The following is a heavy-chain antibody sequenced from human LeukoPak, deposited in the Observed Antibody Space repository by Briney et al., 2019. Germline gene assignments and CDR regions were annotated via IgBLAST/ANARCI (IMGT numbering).Heavy chain of an antibody. V-gene: IGHV3-9*03. CDR1: GFTFDDYA. J-gene: IGHJ2*01. D-gene: IGHD6-19*01. CDR2: ISWNSGSI. CDR3: ARQQAVAGLYWYFDL. Sequence: GGSLRLSCAASGFTFDDYAMHWVRQAPGKGLEWVSGISWNSGSIGYADSVKGRFTISRDNAKNSLYLQMNSLRAEDMALYYCARQQAVAGLYWYFDLWGRGTLVTVSS.